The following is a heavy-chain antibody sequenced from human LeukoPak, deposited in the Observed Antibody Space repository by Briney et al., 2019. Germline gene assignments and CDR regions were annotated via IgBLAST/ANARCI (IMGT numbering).Heavy chain of an antibody. J-gene: IGHJ6*02. CDR3: ARSMGVLLWFGELSHYYGMDV. V-gene: IGHV1-69*13. Sequence: SVKVPCKASGGTFSSYAISWVRQAPGQGLEWMGGIIPIFGTANYAQKFQGRVTITADESTSTAYMELSSLRSEDTAVYYCARSMGVLLWFGELSHYYGMDVWGQGTTVTVSS. CDR1: GGTFSSYA. CDR2: IIPIFGTA. D-gene: IGHD3-10*01.